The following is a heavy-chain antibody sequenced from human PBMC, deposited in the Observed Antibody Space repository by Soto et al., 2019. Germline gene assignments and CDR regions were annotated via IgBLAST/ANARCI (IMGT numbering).Heavy chain of an antibody. J-gene: IGHJ4*02. Sequence: EVQLVESGGGLVQPGGSLRLSCAASGFTFSTYWMHGVRQAPGKGLEWLANINQDGTEIYYVDSVKGRFTISRDNAKNSLFLQMSSLRAEDTAVYYCARSVGASTCYWGQGTLVTVSS. CDR1: GFTFSTYW. CDR3: ARSVGASTCY. V-gene: IGHV3-7*01. CDR2: INQDGTEI.